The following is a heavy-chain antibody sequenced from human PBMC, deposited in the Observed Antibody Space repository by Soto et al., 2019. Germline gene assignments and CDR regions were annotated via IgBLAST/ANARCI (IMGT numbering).Heavy chain of an antibody. CDR3: AHALVAGLGYYFDY. V-gene: IGHV2-5*02. D-gene: IGHD6-19*01. J-gene: IGHJ4*02. CDR2: IYWDDDK. Sequence: QITLKASGPTLVKTTQTLTLTCTFSGFSLSTTRVGVCWIRQPPGKALEWLALIYWDDDKRYRPFLKSRLTITKDPSKNQVVLTMTNMDPMDTATYFCAHALVAGLGYYFDYWGQVTLVTVSS. CDR1: GFSLSTTRVG.